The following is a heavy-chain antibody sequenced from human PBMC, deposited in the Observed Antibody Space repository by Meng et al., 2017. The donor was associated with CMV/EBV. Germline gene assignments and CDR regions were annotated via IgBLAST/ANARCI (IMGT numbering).Heavy chain of an antibody. CDR1: GFTFSSYW. CDR3: ARGRTLGGY. CDR2: IKQDGSEK. D-gene: IGHD3-10*01. V-gene: IGHV3-7*01. Sequence: GESLKISCAASGFTFSSYWMSWVRQAPGKRLEWVANIKQDGSEKYYVDSVKGRFTISRDNAKNSLYLQMNSLRAEDTAVYYCARGRTLGGYWGQGTLVTVSS. J-gene: IGHJ4*02.